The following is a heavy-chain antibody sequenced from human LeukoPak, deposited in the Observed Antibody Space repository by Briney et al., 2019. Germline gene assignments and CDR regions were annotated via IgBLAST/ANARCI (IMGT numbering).Heavy chain of an antibody. Sequence: AGGSLRLSCAASGFTFPSYAMSWVRQAPGKGLEWVGRIKSKTDGGTTDYAAPVKGRFTISRDDSKNTLYLQMNSLKTEDTAVYYCTTDSGVAENIAAAPLYWGQGTLVTVSS. CDR3: TTDSGVAENIAAAPLY. J-gene: IGHJ4*02. D-gene: IGHD6-13*01. V-gene: IGHV3-15*01. CDR1: GFTFPSYA. CDR2: IKSKTDGGTT.